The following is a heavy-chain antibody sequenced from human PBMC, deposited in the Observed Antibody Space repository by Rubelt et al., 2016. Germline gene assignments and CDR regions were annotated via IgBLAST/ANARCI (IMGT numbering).Heavy chain of an antibody. CDR3: AGEIAAVSD. Sequence: QVQLQQWGAGLLKPSETLSLTCAVYGGSFSGYYWSWIRQPPGKGLEWIGEINHSGSPNYNPALKSRVTTSVDTAKNQFSLKLSSVAAADTTVYYCAGEIAAVSDWGQGTLVTVSS. CDR2: INHSGSP. CDR1: GGSFSGYY. D-gene: IGHD6-13*01. V-gene: IGHV4-34*01. J-gene: IGHJ4*02.